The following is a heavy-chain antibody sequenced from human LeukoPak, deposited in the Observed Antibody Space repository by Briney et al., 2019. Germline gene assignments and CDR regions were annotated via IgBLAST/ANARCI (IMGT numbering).Heavy chain of an antibody. V-gene: IGHV3-33*01. CDR1: GFTFSNHG. D-gene: IGHD2/OR15-2a*01. CDR3: AMYNSLSHLDY. CDR2: IWYDGSNK. Sequence: GGSLRLSCAASGFTFSNHGMHWVRQAPGKGLEWVAVIWYDGSNKYYVDSVKGRFTISRDNYKNTLYLQMNSLRAEDTAVYYCAMYNSLSHLDYWGQGTLVTVSS. J-gene: IGHJ4*02.